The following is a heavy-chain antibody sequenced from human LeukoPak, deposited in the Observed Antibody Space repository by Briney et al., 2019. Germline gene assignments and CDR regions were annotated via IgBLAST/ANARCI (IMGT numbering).Heavy chain of an antibody. CDR1: SSSTDSHSY. CDR2: IYSSGDT. CDR3: ARHDAYCSRNSCYKGGSNWFDP. Sequence: AETLSLTCIVSSSSTDSHSYWAWVRQSPGKGLEWIGYIYSSGDTNYNPSLKGRVTISLDTSKNQFSLRLSSAIATDTAMYFCARHDAYCSRNSCYKGGSNWFDPWGQGTLVTVSS. J-gene: IGHJ5*02. V-gene: IGHV4-4*09. D-gene: IGHD2-2*02.